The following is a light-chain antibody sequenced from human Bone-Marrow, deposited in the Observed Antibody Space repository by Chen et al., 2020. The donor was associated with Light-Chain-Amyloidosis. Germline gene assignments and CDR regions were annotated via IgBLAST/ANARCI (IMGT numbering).Light chain of an antibody. J-gene: IGLJ2*01. Sequence: SCELTQPPSVSVSPGQTARITCSGDDLPTKYAYWYQQKPGQAPVLVIHRETERPSGISERFSGSSSGTTATLTISGVQAEDEADYHCQSADSSGTYEVIFGGGTKLTVL. CDR3: QSADSSGTYEVI. CDR1: DLPTKY. V-gene: IGLV3-25*03. CDR2: RET.